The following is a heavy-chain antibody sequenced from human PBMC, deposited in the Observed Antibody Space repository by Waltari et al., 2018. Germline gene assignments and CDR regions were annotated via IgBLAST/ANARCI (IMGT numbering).Heavy chain of an antibody. D-gene: IGHD2-8*02. CDR2: IYSGGST. CDR3: ASTVTWDIVLGRGAFDI. J-gene: IGHJ3*02. V-gene: IGHV3-53*01. CDR1: GFTVSSNY. Sequence: VESGGGLIQPGGSLRLSCAASGFTVSSNYMSWVRQAPGKGLEWVSVIYSGGSTYYADSVKGRFTISRDNSKNTLYLQMNSLRAEDTAVYYCASTVTWDIVLGRGAFDIWGQGTMVTVSS.